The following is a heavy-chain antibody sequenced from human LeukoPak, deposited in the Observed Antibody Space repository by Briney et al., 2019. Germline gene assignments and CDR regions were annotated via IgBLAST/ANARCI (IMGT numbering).Heavy chain of an antibody. CDR3: ARTPTIFGMVTLFDY. J-gene: IGHJ4*02. CDR1: GGSISSSNW. D-gene: IGHD3-3*01. CDR2: IYHSGST. V-gene: IGHV4-4*02. Sequence: SETLSLTCPVSGGSISSSNWWSWVRQPPGKGLEWIGEIYHSGSTNYNPSLKSRVTISVDTSKNQFSLKLSSVTAADTAVYYCARTPTIFGMVTLFDYWGQGTLVTVSS.